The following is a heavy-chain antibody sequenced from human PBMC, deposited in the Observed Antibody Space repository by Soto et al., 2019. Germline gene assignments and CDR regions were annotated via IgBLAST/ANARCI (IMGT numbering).Heavy chain of an antibody. J-gene: IGHJ4*02. Sequence: TLSLTCTVSGGSIGSGGYYWSWIRQHPGKGLEWIGYIFYSGNTYYSPSLKSRVTISLDTSKSRFSLRRTYVTAADTDMYYCPRASGAYCWGYYFDYWGQGTLVTVSS. CDR2: IFYSGNT. CDR1: GGSIGSGGYY. D-gene: IGHD2-15*01. V-gene: IGHV4-31*03. CDR3: PRASGAYCWGYYFDY.